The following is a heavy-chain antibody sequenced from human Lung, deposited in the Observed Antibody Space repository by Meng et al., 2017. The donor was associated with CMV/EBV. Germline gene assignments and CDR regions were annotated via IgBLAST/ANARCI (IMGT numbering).Heavy chain of an antibody. CDR2: ITSASGFR. D-gene: IGHD1-26*01. CDR1: GFTFSGYA. J-gene: IGHJ4*02. CDR3: ARDRIHWDMNGSPTRIDQFDY. Sequence: GEXXKISCAASGFTFSGYAMNWVRQAPGKGLEWISSITSASGFRFYADSVKGRVTIPRDNAKNSVYLQMNSLRPEDTALYYCARDRIHWDMNGSPTRIDQFDYXGQGXLVTVSS. V-gene: IGHV3-21*01.